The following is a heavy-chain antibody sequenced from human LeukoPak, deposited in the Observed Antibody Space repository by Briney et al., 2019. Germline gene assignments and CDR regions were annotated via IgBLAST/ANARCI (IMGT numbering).Heavy chain of an antibody. Sequence: SETLSLTCTVSGGSISSYYWSWIRQPPGKGLEWIGYIYYSGSTYYNPSLKSRVTISVDTSKNQFSLKLSSVTAADTAVYYCARDYYDSSGRRMVLYYWGQGTLVTVSS. J-gene: IGHJ4*02. CDR2: IYYSGST. V-gene: IGHV4-59*06. CDR1: GGSISSYY. D-gene: IGHD3-22*01. CDR3: ARDYYDSSGRRMVLYY.